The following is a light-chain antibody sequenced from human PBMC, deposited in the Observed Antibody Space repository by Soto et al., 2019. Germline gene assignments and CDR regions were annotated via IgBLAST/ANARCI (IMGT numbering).Light chain of an antibody. J-gene: IGKJ3*01. CDR3: QQGKTFPFT. Sequence: IQMTQSPSSVSASVGDTVTLSCQTSHGVSGWLAWYQQKPGKAPTLLIYTVSNLQNGVPSRFSGSGSGTDFSLTITNLQPEHFATYFCQQGKTFPFTFGPGTKVEVK. CDR2: TVS. V-gene: IGKV1-12*01. CDR1: HGVSGW.